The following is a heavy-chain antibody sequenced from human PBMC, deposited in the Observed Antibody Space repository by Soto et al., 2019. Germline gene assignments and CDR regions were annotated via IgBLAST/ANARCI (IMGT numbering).Heavy chain of an antibody. Sequence: TPSRGLEWLGRTYYRSRWYNDYAVSVKSRITINPDTSKNQFSLHLNSVTPEDTAVYYCATLSRVVPAANYYYYMDVWGNGTTVTVSS. CDR3: ATLSRVVPAANYYYYMDV. D-gene: IGHD2-2*01. J-gene: IGHJ6*03. V-gene: IGHV6-1*01. CDR2: TYYRSRWYN.